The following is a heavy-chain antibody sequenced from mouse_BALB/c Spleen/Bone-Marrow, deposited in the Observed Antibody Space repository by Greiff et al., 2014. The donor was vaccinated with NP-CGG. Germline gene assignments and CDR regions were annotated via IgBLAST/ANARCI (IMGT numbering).Heavy chain of an antibody. CDR2: ISSGSTTI. V-gene: IGHV5-17*02. CDR1: GFTFSSFG. J-gene: IGHJ4*01. CDR3: ARFKWGPMDH. Sequence: EVMLVESGGGLVQPGGSRKLSCTASGFTFSSFGMHWVRQAPEKGLEWVAYISSGSTTIYYADTVKGRFTISRDNPKNTLFLQMTSLRSEDTAMYYCARFKWGPMDHWGQGTSVTVSS. D-gene: IGHD1-3*01.